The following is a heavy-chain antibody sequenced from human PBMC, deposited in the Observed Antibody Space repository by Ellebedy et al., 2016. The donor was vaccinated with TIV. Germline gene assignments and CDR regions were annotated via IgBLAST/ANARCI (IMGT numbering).Heavy chain of an antibody. D-gene: IGHD1-20*01. CDR3: AKIDRYNWNGPLDY. CDR2: ISDSGVST. J-gene: IGHJ4*02. Sequence: GESLKISCAASGFTFSNYAMTWVRQAPGKGLEWVSSISDSGVSTYYADAVKGRFTISRDNSKNTLDLQMNSLRAEDTALYYCAKIDRYNWNGPLDYWGRGTLVTVSS. V-gene: IGHV3-23*01. CDR1: GFTFSNYA.